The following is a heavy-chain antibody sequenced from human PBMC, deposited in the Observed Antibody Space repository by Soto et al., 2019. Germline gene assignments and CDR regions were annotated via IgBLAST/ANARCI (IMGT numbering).Heavy chain of an antibody. V-gene: IGHV4-59*01. CDR1: GGSISSYY. Sequence: QVQLQESGPGLVKPSETLSLTCTVSGGSISSYYWSWIRQPPGKGLEWIGYIYYSGSTNYNPSLKSRVTISVDTSKNQFSLELSSVTAADTAVYYCARGRYCSGGSCYTGYYYYYMDVWGKGTTVTVSS. J-gene: IGHJ6*03. D-gene: IGHD2-15*01. CDR2: IYYSGST. CDR3: ARGRYCSGGSCYTGYYYYYMDV.